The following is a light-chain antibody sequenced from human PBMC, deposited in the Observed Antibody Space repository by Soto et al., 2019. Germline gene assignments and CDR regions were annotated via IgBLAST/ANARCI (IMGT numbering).Light chain of an antibody. CDR2: DVS. CDR3: SSYTSSATLPGI. J-gene: IGLJ1*01. V-gene: IGLV2-14*03. Sequence: QSALTQPASVSGSPGQSITISCTGSSNDIGYYNYVSWYQHHPGKAPKLIYDVSNRPSGISNRFSGSKSGNTASLTISGLQADDEADYYCSSYTSSATLPGILGTGTKLTVL. CDR1: SNDIGYYNY.